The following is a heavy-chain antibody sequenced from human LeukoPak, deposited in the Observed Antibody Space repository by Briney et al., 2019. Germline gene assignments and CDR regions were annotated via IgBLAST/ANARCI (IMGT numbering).Heavy chain of an antibody. J-gene: IGHJ5*02. CDR3: ARQEPARGPGFDP. V-gene: IGHV5-10-1*01. CDR2: IDSGDSYT. Sequence: GESLQISCKGSGYNFTSYWITWVRQMPGKGLEWMGRIDSGDSYTNYSPSFQGHVTTSADKSISTAYLQWSSLKASDTAMYYCARQEPARGPGFDPWGQGTLVTVSS. D-gene: IGHD1-14*01. CDR1: GYNFTSYW.